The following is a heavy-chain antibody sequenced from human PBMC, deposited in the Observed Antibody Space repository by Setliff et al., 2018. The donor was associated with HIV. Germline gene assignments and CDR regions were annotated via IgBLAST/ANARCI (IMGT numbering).Heavy chain of an antibody. Sequence: SETLSLTCTVSGDSISTGRYYWGWIRQPPGKGLEWIGKIYYSGSTYYNPSLKSQVTISVDTSENQFSLRLNSVTAADTAVYYCARYRYYYDSSGYGRWFDPWGQGTLVTVSS. CDR2: IYYSGST. V-gene: IGHV4-39*01. CDR1: GDSISTGRYY. J-gene: IGHJ5*02. D-gene: IGHD3-22*01. CDR3: ARYRYYYDSSGYGRWFDP.